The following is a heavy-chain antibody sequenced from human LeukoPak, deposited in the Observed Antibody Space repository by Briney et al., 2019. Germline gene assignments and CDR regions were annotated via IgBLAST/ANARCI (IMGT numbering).Heavy chain of an antibody. D-gene: IGHD3-3*01. CDR2: IYHRGST. J-gene: IGHJ6*03. V-gene: IGHV4-31*03. CDR1: GGPISSGGYY. CDR3: ARQKSYGDFWSGYSPDYMDV. Sequence: SETLSLTCSVSGGPISSGGYYWSSIPQHRGKGLEWLGYIYHRGSTYYNPSLKSRVTISVDTSKNQFSLKLSSVTAADTAVYYCARQKSYGDFWSGYSPDYMDVWGKGTTVTVSS.